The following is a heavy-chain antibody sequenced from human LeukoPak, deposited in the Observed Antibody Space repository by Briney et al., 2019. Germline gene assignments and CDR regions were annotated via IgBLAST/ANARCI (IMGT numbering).Heavy chain of an antibody. CDR1: GGSISSYY. D-gene: IGHD3-3*01. V-gene: IGHV4-59*01. CDR2: IYYSGST. J-gene: IGHJ4*02. CDR3: ARDGGGYDFWSGYYTPPPFDY. Sequence: SETLSLTCTVSGGSISSYYWSWIRQPPGKGLEWIGYIYYSGSTNYNPSLKSRVTISVDTSKNQFSLKLSSVTAADTAVYYCARDGGGYDFWSGYYTPPPFDYWGQGTLVTVSS.